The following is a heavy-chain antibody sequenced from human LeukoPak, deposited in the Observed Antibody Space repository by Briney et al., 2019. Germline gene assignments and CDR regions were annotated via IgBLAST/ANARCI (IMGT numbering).Heavy chain of an antibody. V-gene: IGHV1-69*04. Sequence: GASVKVSCKASGGTFSSYAISCVRQAPGQGLEWMGRIIPILGIANYAQKFQGRVTITADKSTSTAYMELSSLRSEDTAVYYCAREGYYYGMDVWGQGTTVTVSS. CDR3: AREGYYYGMDV. CDR1: GGTFSSYA. CDR2: IIPILGIA. J-gene: IGHJ6*02.